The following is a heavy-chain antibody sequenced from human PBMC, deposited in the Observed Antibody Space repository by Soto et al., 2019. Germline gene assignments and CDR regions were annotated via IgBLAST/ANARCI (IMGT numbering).Heavy chain of an antibody. CDR2: VYYSGTT. CDR3: ASRLMTSAATPFDN. CDR1: GDSISGYY. J-gene: IGHJ4*02. Sequence: SETLSLTCTVSGDSISGYYWSWIRQPPGKGLEWIGYVYYSGTTNYNPSLKSRVTISVDTSKNQFSLKLSSVTAADTAVYFCASRLMTSAATPFDNWGQGSPVTVSS. V-gene: IGHV4-59*08. D-gene: IGHD6-25*01.